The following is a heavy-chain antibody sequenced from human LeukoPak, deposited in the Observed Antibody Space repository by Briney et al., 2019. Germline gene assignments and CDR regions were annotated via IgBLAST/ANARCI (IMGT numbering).Heavy chain of an antibody. J-gene: IGHJ4*02. CDR1: GFTFSKDW. CDR2: IKSQADGATT. V-gene: IGHV3-15*01. D-gene: IGHD3-10*02. CDR3: TTDPYYYVSDY. Sequence: PGGSLRLSCAASGFTFSKDWMSWVRQAPGKGLEWVGRIKSQADGATTDYAAPVKGRFTITRDDSKGTLYLQMNSLKTEDTAVYFCTTDPYYYVSDYWGQGTLVTVSS.